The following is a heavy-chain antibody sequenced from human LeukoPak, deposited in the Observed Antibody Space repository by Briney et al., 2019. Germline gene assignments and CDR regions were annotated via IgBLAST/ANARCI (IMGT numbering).Heavy chain of an antibody. D-gene: IGHD3-9*01. CDR2: ISSSSSYI. CDR1: GFTVSSNY. J-gene: IGHJ4*02. Sequence: PGGSLRLSCAASGFTVSSNYMSWVRQAPGKGLEWVSSISSSSSYIYYADSVKGRFTISRDNAKNSLYLQMNSLRAEDTAVYYCAKVLRYFDWSQPFDYWGQGTLVTVSS. V-gene: IGHV3-21*04. CDR3: AKVLRYFDWSQPFDY.